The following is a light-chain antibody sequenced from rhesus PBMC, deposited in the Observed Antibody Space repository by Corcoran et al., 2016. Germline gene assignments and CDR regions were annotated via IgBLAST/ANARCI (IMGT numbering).Light chain of an antibody. Sequence: SYDVTQPRSVSVSPGQTASITCGAEKIGSKNVHWYQQRPAQAPVLVIYFDDARPSGIPERFSGSNAGNTATLTISGVEAGDEADDYCQLWDSTSDHYIFGGGTRLTVL. CDR2: FDD. CDR1: KIGSKN. CDR3: QLWDSTSDHYI. J-gene: IGLJ1*01. V-gene: IGLV3-36*02.